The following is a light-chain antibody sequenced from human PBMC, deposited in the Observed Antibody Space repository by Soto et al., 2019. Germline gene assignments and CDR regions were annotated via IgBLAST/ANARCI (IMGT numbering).Light chain of an antibody. V-gene: IGLV2-18*02. J-gene: IGLJ2*01. CDR2: EVS. CDR3: SSYTSSSNLV. CDR1: SSDVGSYNR. Sequence: QSVLTQPPSVSGSPGQSVTISCTGTSSDVGSYNRVSWYQQPPGTAPKLMIYEVSNRPSGVPDRFSGSKSGNTASLTISGLQGEDEADYYCSSYTSSSNLVFGGGTKLTVL.